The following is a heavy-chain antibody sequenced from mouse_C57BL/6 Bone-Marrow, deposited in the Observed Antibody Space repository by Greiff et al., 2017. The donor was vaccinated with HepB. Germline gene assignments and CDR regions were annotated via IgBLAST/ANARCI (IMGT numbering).Heavy chain of an antibody. J-gene: IGHJ3*01. V-gene: IGHV5-6*01. CDR3: ARHSYDYDFAY. CDR1: GFTFSSYG. CDR2: ISSGGSYN. D-gene: IGHD2-4*01. Sequence: EVQRVESGGDLVKPGGSLKLSCAASGFTFSSYGMSWVSQTPDKRLEWVATISSGGSYNYYPDRVKGRFTISSYNAKNTLYLQMSSLKSEDTAMYSCARHSYDYDFAYWGQGTMVTVSS.